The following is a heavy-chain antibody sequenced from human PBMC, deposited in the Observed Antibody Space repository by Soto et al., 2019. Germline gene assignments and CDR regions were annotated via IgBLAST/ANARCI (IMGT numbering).Heavy chain of an antibody. Sequence: ASVKVSCKASGGTFSSYTISWVRQAPGQGLEWMGRIIPILGIANYAQKFQGRVTITADKSTSTAYMELSSLRSEDTAVYYCSRESAHRVWSGYRWFGPWGQGPLVTVSS. CDR1: GGTFSSYT. CDR2: IIPILGIA. J-gene: IGHJ5*02. V-gene: IGHV1-69*04. D-gene: IGHD3-3*01. CDR3: SRESAHRVWSGYRWFGP.